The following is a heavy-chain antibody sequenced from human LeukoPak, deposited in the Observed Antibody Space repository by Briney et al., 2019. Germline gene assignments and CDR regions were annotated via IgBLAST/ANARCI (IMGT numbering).Heavy chain of an antibody. CDR2: IYYSGNT. J-gene: IGHJ4*02. V-gene: IGHV4-59*01. CDR1: GGSISNKY. Sequence: PSETLSLTCTVSGGSISNKYWSWIRQPPGKGLEWIGYIYYSGNTNYNPSLKSRVTILVDTSKNQVSLKLSSVAAADTAVYYCARGSGGSYRPVDYWGQGTLVTVSS. CDR3: ARGSGGSYRPVDY. D-gene: IGHD1-26*01.